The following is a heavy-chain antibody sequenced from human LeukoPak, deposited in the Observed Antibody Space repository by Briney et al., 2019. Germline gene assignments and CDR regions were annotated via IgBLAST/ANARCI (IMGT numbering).Heavy chain of an antibody. CDR1: GGSISSYS. D-gene: IGHD4-11*01. V-gene: IGHV4-4*07. Sequence: PSETLSLTCSVSGGSISSYSWNWIRQPAGKGLEWIGRFYTSGTTNYNPSLKSRVTMSIDTSKNQVSLKMRSVTAADTAVYYCARDAFDSNYFDYWGQGALVTVSS. J-gene: IGHJ4*02. CDR3: ARDAFDSNYFDY. CDR2: FYTSGTT.